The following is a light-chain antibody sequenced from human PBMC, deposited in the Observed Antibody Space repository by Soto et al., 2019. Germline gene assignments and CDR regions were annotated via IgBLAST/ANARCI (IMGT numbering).Light chain of an antibody. CDR1: SSDVGGYNY. Sequence: QSALTQPASVSGSPGQSITISCTGTSSDVGGYNYVSWYQQHPGKAPKLMIYEVSNRPSGVSNRFSGSKSGNTASLTISGLQAEDEADYYCSSHTSSSTTVFGGGTKLTVL. J-gene: IGLJ2*01. CDR2: EVS. V-gene: IGLV2-14*01. CDR3: SSHTSSSTTV.